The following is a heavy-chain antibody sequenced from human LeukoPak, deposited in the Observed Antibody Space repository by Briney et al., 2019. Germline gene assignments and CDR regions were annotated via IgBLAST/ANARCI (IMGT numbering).Heavy chain of an antibody. D-gene: IGHD3-16*01. CDR2: ISSSSSYI. CDR1: GFTFSSYS. CDR3: ARGGSGGRYNWFDP. Sequence: GGSLRLSCAASGFTFSSYSMNWVRQAPGKGLEWVSSISSSSSYIYYADLVKARLTISRDNAKNSLYLQMNSLRAEDTAVYYCARGGSGGRYNWFDPWGQGTLVTVSS. J-gene: IGHJ5*02. V-gene: IGHV3-21*01.